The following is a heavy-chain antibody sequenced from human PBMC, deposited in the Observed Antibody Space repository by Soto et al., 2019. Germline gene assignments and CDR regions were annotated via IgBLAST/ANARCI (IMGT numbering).Heavy chain of an antibody. V-gene: IGHV1-18*01. J-gene: IGHJ5*02. CDR2: ISAYNGNT. D-gene: IGHD2-8*01. CDR3: ARAAGYCTNGVCLFDP. CDR1: GYTFTSYG. Sequence: ASVKVSCKASGYTFTSYGISWVRQAPGQGLEWMGWISAYNGNTNYAQKLQGRVTMTTDTSTSTAYMELRSLRSDDTAVYYCARAAGYCTNGVCLFDPWGQGTLVTVSS.